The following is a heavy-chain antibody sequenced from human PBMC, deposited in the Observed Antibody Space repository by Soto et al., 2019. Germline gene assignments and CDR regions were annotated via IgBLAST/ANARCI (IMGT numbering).Heavy chain of an antibody. CDR1: GSTFTGYY. J-gene: IGHJ4*02. CDR3: ARGSHYCTNGVCYDY. Sequence: ASLKVSCNASGSTFTGYYMHCVRQSPGQGLEWMGWINPNSGGTNYAQKFQGWVTMTRDTSISTAYMELSRLRSDDTAVYYCARGSHYCTNGVCYDYWGQGTLVTVSS. CDR2: INPNSGGT. D-gene: IGHD2-8*01. V-gene: IGHV1-2*04.